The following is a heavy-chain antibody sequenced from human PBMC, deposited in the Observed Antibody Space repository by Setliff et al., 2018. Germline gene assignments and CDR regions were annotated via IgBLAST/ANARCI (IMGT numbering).Heavy chain of an antibody. Sequence: LRLSCAASGFTFSSYWMNWIRQAPGKGLEWVANIKQDGSEKYYVDSVKGRFTISRDNAKKSLYLQMNSLRAEDTAVYYCARVIYFYYMDVWGKGTTVTVSS. CDR3: ARVIYFYYMDV. CDR1: GFTFSSYW. CDR2: IKQDGSEK. V-gene: IGHV3-7*01. J-gene: IGHJ6*03.